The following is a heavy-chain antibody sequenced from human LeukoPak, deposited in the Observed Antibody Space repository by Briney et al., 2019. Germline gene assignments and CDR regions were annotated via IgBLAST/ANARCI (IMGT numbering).Heavy chain of an antibody. CDR1: GFTFGSCG. Sequence: GGSLRLSCAASGFTFGSCGMHWVRQAPGKGLEWVAVISYDGGNKYYADSVKGRFTISRDNSKNTLYLQTNSLRAEDTAVYYCAKAPKQYQLLWYYFDYWGQGTLVTVSS. D-gene: IGHD2-2*01. J-gene: IGHJ4*02. CDR3: AKAPKQYQLLWYYFDY. CDR2: ISYDGGNK. V-gene: IGHV3-30*18.